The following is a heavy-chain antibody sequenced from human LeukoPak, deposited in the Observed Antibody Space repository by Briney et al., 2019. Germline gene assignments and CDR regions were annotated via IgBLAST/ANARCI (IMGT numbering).Heavy chain of an antibody. CDR2: ISYDGSNK. CDR3: AKGQGGDFWSGSAYFD. Sequence: GGSLRLSCAASGFTFSSYGMHWVRQAPGKGLEWVAVISYDGSNKYYADSVKGRFSISRDNSKNTLYLQMNSLRAEDTAVYYCAKGQGGDFWSGSAYFDWGQGSLVTVSS. D-gene: IGHD3-3*01. CDR1: GFTFSSYG. J-gene: IGHJ4*02. V-gene: IGHV3-30*18.